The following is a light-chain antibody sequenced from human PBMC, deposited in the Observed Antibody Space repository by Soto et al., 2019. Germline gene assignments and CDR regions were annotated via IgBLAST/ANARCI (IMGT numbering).Light chain of an antibody. Sequence: DIHMTQSPSSLSASVGDRVTITCRASQSISSYLNWYQQKPGKAPKLLIYAASSLQSGVPSRFSGSGSGTDFTLTISSLYPEDFATYYCQQTFSNLWTFGQGTKVDIK. CDR2: AAS. J-gene: IGKJ1*01. V-gene: IGKV1-39*01. CDR3: QQTFSNLWT. CDR1: QSISSY.